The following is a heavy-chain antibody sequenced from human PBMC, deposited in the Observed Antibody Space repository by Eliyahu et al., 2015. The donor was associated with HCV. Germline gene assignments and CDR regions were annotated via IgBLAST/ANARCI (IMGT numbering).Heavy chain of an antibody. D-gene: IGHD5-18*01. CDR1: GGSLSDYY. V-gene: IGHV4-34*02. J-gene: IGHJ4*02. CDR3: AREGYSDGSKHFDY. Sequence: QVQLQQWGARLLKPSETLSLTCAVYGGSLSDYYWSWIRQPPGKGLEWIGEIQISVETHYNPSLKSRVTISVDTSKNQFSLKLSSVTAADTAVYYCAREGYSDGSKHFDYWGQGTLVTVSS. CDR2: IQISVET.